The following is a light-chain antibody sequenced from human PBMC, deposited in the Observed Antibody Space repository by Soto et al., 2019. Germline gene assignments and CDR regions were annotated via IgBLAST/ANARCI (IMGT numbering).Light chain of an antibody. CDR1: ETIGMTS. J-gene: IGKJ2*01. V-gene: IGKV3-20*01. Sequence: EIVLTQSPGTLSSSPGERATLSCTASETIGMTSLACYQKKPGQAPRLVIYGASKTAIGIPYRFSGSTSGTVFNLSISRLEPEDFAVYHCLQHGSAPYTFGQGTRLELK. CDR3: LQHGSAPYT. CDR2: GAS.